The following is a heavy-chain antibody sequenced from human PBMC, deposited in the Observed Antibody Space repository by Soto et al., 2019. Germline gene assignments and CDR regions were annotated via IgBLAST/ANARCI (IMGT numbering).Heavy chain of an antibody. CDR1: GYTFTSYG. D-gene: IGHD2-2*01. CDR3: ARISLAGYCSSTSCSSIAAAPRLGY. CDR2: ISAYNGNT. J-gene: IGHJ4*02. Sequence: GASVKVSCKASGYTFTSYGSSWVRQAPGQGLEWMGWISAYNGNTNYAQKLQGRVTMTTDTSTSTAYMELRSLRSDDTAVYYCARISLAGYCSSTSCSSIAAAPRLGYWGQGTLVTVSS. V-gene: IGHV1-18*01.